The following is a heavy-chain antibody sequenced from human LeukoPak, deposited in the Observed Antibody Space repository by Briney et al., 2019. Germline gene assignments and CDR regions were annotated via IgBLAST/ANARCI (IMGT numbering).Heavy chain of an antibody. CDR3: ATTLGLAVAGRRWDY. D-gene: IGHD6-19*01. CDR1: GYTLIELS. V-gene: IGHV1-24*01. J-gene: IGHJ4*02. Sequence: GSVRISCKVSGYTLIELSMHWVRQAPGKGLEWMGGFDPEDGVTIYAQKFQDRVTVTEDTSTDTAYMEVSSLRFEDTAVYYCATTLGLAVAGRRWDYWGQGTLGSPS. CDR2: FDPEDGVT.